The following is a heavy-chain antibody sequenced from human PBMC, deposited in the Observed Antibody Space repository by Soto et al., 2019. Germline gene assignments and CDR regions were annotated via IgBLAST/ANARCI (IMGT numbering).Heavy chain of an antibody. D-gene: IGHD4-17*01. CDR3: AASYGARNGY. CDR1: VGTFISYT. J-gene: IGHJ4*01. Sequence: SVKVSCKASVGTFISYTICWVRLAPGQGLEWMGRIIPILGIANYAQKFQGRVAISADKSTSTAYREVSSLRSEDTAVYYCAASYGARNGYWGQGTLVTVSS. CDR2: IIPILGIA. V-gene: IGHV1-69*02.